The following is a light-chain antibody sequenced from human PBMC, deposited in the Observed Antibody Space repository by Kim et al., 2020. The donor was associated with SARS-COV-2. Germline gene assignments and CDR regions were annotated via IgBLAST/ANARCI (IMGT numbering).Light chain of an antibody. CDR1: QSISRF. V-gene: IGKV1-39*01. J-gene: IGKJ2*01. CDR3: QQSYPPHT. CDR2: AAS. Sequence: DIQMTQSPSSLSVSIGDRVTLTCRASQSISRFLNWYQQRPGKAPNLLIYAASNLQSGVPSRFRGNGSGTDFTLTISSLQPEDFATYFCQQSYPPHTFGRGTKLEI.